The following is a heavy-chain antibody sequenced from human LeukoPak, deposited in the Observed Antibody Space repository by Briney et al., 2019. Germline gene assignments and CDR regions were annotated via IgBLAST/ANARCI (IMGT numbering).Heavy chain of an antibody. J-gene: IGHJ5*02. V-gene: IGHV1-18*01. D-gene: IGHD4-23*01. CDR2: ISAYNGNT. Sequence: ASVKVSCKASGYTFTSCGISWVRQAPGQGLEWMGWISAYNGNTNYAQKLQGRVTMTTDTSTSTAYMELRSLRSDDTAVYYCARATVVTPLDWFDPWGQGTLVTVSS. CDR1: GYTFTSCG. CDR3: ARATVVTPLDWFDP.